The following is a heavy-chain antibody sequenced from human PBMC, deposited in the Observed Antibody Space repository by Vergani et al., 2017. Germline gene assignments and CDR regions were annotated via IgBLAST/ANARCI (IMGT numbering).Heavy chain of an antibody. J-gene: IGHJ4*02. CDR2: ISSSGSTI. D-gene: IGHD3-3*01. V-gene: IGHV3-11*01. CDR3: AREYQGFWRGYRHFDY. CDR1: GFTFSDYY. Sequence: QVQLVESGGGLVKPGGSLRLSCAASGFTFSDYYMSWLRQAPGKGLEWVSYISSSGSTIYYADSVKGRFPISRDNAKKSVSLQMNSLSAEDPAVYYCAREYQGFWRGYRHFDYWGQGTLVTVSS.